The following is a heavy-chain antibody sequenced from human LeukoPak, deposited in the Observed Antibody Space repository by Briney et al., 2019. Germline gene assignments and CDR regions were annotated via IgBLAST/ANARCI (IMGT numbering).Heavy chain of an antibody. V-gene: IGHV1-18*01. J-gene: IGHJ6*03. CDR2: ISAYNGNT. Sequence: ASVKVSFKASGYTCTSYGNSWMRQPPGQGLEWMGWISAYNGNTNYAQKLQVRVTMTTDTSTSTAYMELRSLRSDDTAVYYCARVIIKYSNYVVSHYYYYMDVWGKGTTVTVSS. D-gene: IGHD4-11*01. CDR1: GYTCTSYG. CDR3: ARVIIKYSNYVVSHYYYYMDV.